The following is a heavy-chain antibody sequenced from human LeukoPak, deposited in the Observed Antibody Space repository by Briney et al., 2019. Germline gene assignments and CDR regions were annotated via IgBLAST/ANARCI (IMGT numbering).Heavy chain of an antibody. D-gene: IGHD2-2*02. V-gene: IGHV4-31*03. J-gene: IGHJ6*02. CDR2: IYYSGST. Sequence: SQTLSLTCTVSGGSISSGGYYWSWIRQHPGKGLEWIEYIYYSGSTYYNPSLKSRVTISVDTSKNQFSLKLSSVTAADTAVYYCARVAIPGPKGDYGMDVWGQGTTVTVSS. CDR1: GGSISSGGYY. CDR3: ARVAIPGPKGDYGMDV.